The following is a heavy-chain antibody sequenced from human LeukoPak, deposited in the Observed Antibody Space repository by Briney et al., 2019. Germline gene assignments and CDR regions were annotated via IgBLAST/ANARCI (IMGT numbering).Heavy chain of an antibody. D-gene: IGHD3-10*01. V-gene: IGHV3-30-3*01. CDR3: AMTRFTMLRERDDSFDM. Sequence: GGSLRLSCAASGFTFSSYAMHWVRQAPGKGLEWVAVISYDGSNKYYADSVKGRFTISRDNSKNTLYLQMNSLRAEDTAVYYCAMTRFTMLRERDDSFDMWGQGTMVTVSS. J-gene: IGHJ3*02. CDR2: ISYDGSNK. CDR1: GFTFSSYA.